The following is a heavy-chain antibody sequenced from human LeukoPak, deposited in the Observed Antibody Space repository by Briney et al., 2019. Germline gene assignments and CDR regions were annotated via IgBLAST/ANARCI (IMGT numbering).Heavy chain of an antibody. CDR2: IYPDDSDT. CDR3: ARLAFCTNAVCFSNYYYSMDV. D-gene: IGHD2-8*01. V-gene: IGHV5-51*01. J-gene: IGHJ6*03. Sequence: KPGESLKISCKGSGYSFTSYWIGWVRQMPGKGLEGMGIIYPDDSDTKYSPSFQGQVTISADQYISTAYLQWSRLKASHTAMYYCARLAFCTNAVCFSNYYYSMDVWGREPTVTVSS. CDR1: GYSFTSYW.